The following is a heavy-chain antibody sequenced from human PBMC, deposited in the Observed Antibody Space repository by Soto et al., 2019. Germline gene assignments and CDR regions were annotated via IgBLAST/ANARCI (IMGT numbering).Heavy chain of an antibody. J-gene: IGHJ3*02. D-gene: IGHD3-16*01. CDR3: ARGAGGSGAFDI. V-gene: IGHV4-38-2*01. CDR1: GYSISSGYY. CDR2: IYHSGST. Sequence: SETLSLTYAVSGYSISSGYYWGWIRQPPGKGLEWIGSIYHSGSTYYNPSLKSRVTISVDTSKNQFSLKLSSVTAADTAVYYCARGAGGSGAFDIWGQGTMVTVSS.